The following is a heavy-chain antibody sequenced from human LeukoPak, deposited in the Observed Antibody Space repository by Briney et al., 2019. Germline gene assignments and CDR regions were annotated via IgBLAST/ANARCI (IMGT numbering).Heavy chain of an antibody. V-gene: IGHV3-66*04. J-gene: IGHJ4*02. CDR2: IYISGVT. Sequence: PGGSLRLSCIASGFSISTNDMNWVRQAPGKGLKWVSLIYISGVTKYADSVQGRFTISRDTSTLYLQMNSLTAEDTAIYYCAKRSPPYWGQGTLVTVSS. CDR1: GFSISTND. D-gene: IGHD3-10*01. CDR3: AKRSPPY.